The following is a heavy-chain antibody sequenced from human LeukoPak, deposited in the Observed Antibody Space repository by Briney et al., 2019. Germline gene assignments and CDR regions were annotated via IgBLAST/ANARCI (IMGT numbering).Heavy chain of an antibody. J-gene: IGHJ6*02. CDR3: AAYNLPPDGMGV. V-gene: IGHV3-23*01. Sequence: PGGSLRLSCAASGFTFSSCAMSWVRQAPGKGLEWVSAISGSGGSTYYADSVKGRFTISRDNAKNSLYLQMNSLRAEDTAVYYCAAYNLPPDGMGVWGQGTSVTVSS. CDR1: GFTFSSCA. CDR2: ISGSGGST. D-gene: IGHD5-24*01.